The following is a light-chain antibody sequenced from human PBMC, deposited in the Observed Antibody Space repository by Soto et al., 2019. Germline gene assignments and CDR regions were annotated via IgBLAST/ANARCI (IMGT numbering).Light chain of an antibody. V-gene: IGLV2-23*02. CDR2: DVS. J-gene: IGLJ3*02. Sequence: QSALTQPASVSGSPGQSITISCTGASSDVGSYNFVSWYQHHPGKAPKLMIYDVSKRPSGVSNRFSGSKSGNTASLTISGLQAEDEADYHCCSYAGTSTWVFGGGTKLTVL. CDR3: CSYAGTSTWV. CDR1: SSDVGSYNF.